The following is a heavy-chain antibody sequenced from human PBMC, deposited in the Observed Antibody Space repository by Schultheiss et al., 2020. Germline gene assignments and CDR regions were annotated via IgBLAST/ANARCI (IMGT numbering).Heavy chain of an antibody. CDR2: IYYSGST. Sequence: SETLSLTCAVYGGSFSGYYWSWIRQHPGKGLEWIGYIYYSGSTYYNPSLKSRVTISVDTSKNQFSLKLSSVTAEDTAVYYCARDPTLDYWGQGTLVTVSS. J-gene: IGHJ4*02. CDR1: GGSFSGYY. D-gene: IGHD2-15*01. CDR3: ARDPTLDY. V-gene: IGHV4-34*01.